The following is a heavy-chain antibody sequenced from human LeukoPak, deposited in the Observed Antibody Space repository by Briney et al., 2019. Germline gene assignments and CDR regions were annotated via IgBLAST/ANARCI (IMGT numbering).Heavy chain of an antibody. CDR2: ISSSSSTI. V-gene: IGHV3-48*01. D-gene: IGHD3-3*01. CDR1: GFTFSSYN. Sequence: GGSLRLSCAASGFTFSSYNMNWVRQAPGTGLEWVSYISSSSSTIYYADSVKGRFTISRDNSKNTLYLQMNSLRAEDTAVYYCAREKKVLRFLEWLLRDAFDIWGQGTMVTVSS. J-gene: IGHJ3*02. CDR3: AREKKVLRFLEWLLRDAFDI.